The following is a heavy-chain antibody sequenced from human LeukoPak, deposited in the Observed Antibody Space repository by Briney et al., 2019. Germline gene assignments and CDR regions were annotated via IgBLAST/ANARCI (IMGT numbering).Heavy chain of an antibody. V-gene: IGHV4-39*01. CDR1: GGSISSSSYY. CDR3: ARHGYIWGEKREIDY. D-gene: IGHD3-16*01. J-gene: IGHJ4*02. Sequence: SETLSLTCTVSGGSISSSSYYWGWIRQPPGKGLEWIGSIYYSGSTYYNPSLKSRLTISVDTSKNQFSLKLSSVTAVDTAVYYCARHGYIWGEKREIDYWGQGTLVTVSS. CDR2: IYYSGST.